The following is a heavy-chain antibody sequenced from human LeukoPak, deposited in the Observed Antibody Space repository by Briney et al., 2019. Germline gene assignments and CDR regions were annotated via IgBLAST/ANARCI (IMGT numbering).Heavy chain of an antibody. J-gene: IGHJ4*02. V-gene: IGHV4-34*01. CDR2: INHSGST. CDR3: ARGSGVLRYFDWSNYYFDY. CDR1: GGSFSGYY. D-gene: IGHD3-9*01. Sequence: SETLSLTCAVYGGSFSGYYWSWIRQPPGKGLEWIGEINHSGSTNYNPSLKSRVTISVDTSKNQFSLKLSSVTAADTAVYYCARGSGVLRYFDWSNYYFDYWGQGTLVTVSS.